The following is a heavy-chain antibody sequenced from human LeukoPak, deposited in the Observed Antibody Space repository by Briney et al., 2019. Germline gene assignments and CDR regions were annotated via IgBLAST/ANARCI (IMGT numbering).Heavy chain of an antibody. Sequence: GSLRLSCAVSGGSISNTNWGGWVRQPPGQGREWMGEISLTRLTHYNPSIESRVTVSLGKSTNQLSLNLTSVTAADTAVYYCSRENGAFSPFGYWGQGILVTV. J-gene: IGHJ4*02. CDR1: GGSISNTNW. D-gene: IGHD2-8*01. CDR3: SRENGAFSPFGY. CDR2: ISLTRLT. V-gene: IGHV4-4*02.